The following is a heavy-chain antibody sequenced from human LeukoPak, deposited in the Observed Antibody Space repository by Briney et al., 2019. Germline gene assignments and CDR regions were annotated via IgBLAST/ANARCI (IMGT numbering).Heavy chain of an antibody. CDR2: THYSGST. CDR3: ASGYCGGACQLGGVDM. V-gene: IGHV4-59*01. D-gene: IGHD2-21*02. J-gene: IGHJ3*02. CDR1: GSSISSYY. Sequence: SETLSLTCTVSGSSISSYYWSWLRQPPGKGLEYIGYTHYSGSTNYNPSLKSRVTISLDTSGNQFSLKLSSVTAADTAVYYCASGYCGGACQLGGVDMWGQGTMVTVSS.